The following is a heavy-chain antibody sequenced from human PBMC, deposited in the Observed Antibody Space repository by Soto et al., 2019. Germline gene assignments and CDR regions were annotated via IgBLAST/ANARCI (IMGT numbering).Heavy chain of an antibody. D-gene: IGHD3-16*02. J-gene: IGHJ3*02. V-gene: IGHV4-59*01. CDR2: IYYSGST. CDR3: ARVQYDYFWGSYPLGDFDI. CDR1: GGSISSYY. Sequence: SETLSLTCTVSGGSISSYYWSWIRQPPGKGLEWIGYIYYSGSTNYNPSLKSRVTISVDTSKNQFSLKLSSVTAADTAVYYCARVQYDYFWGSYPLGDFDIWGQGTMGTVS.